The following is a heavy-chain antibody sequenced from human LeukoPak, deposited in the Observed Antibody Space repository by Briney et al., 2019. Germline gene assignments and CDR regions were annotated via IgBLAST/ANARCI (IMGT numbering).Heavy chain of an antibody. CDR1: GFTFSSYS. CDR2: ISSSSSTI. J-gene: IGHJ4*02. V-gene: IGHV3-48*01. D-gene: IGHD3/OR15-3a*01. Sequence: QSGGSLRLSCAASGFTFSSYSMNWVRQAPGKGLEWVSYISSSSSTIYYADSVKGRFTISRDNAKNSLFLQMNSLRAEDTAVYYCARSRTGNFFDSWGQGTLVTVSS. CDR3: ARSRTGNFFDS.